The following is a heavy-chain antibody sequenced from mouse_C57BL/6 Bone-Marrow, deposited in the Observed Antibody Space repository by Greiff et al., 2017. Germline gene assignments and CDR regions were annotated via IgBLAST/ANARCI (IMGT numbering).Heavy chain of an antibody. D-gene: IGHD1-1*01. J-gene: IGHJ4*01. CDR2: ISNGGGST. V-gene: IGHV5-12*01. CDR3: ARNGSSYLDY. Sequence: EVKLMESGGGLVQPGGSLKLSCAASGFTFSDYYMYWVRQTPEKRLEWVAYISNGGGSTYYPDTVKGRFTISRDNAKNTLYLQMSRLKSEDTAMYYCARNGSSYLDYWGQGTSVTVSS. CDR1: GFTFSDYY.